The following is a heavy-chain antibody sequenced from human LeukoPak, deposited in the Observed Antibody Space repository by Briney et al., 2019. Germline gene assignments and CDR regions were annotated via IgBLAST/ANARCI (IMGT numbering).Heavy chain of an antibody. Sequence: GGSLRLSCAASGFTFSSYGMNWVRQAPGKGLEWVSYISSSSSTIYYADSVKGRFTISRDNSKNTLYLQMNSLRAEDTAVYYCARITMIVGYYFDYWGQGTLVTVSS. CDR1: GFTFSSYG. V-gene: IGHV3-48*01. J-gene: IGHJ4*02. D-gene: IGHD3-22*01. CDR3: ARITMIVGYYFDY. CDR2: ISSSSSTI.